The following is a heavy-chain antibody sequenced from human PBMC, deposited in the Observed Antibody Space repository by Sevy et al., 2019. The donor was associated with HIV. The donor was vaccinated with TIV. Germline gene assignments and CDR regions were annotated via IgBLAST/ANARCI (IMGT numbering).Heavy chain of an antibody. D-gene: IGHD2-8*01. Sequence: GGSLRLSCAASGFSFSHYAFLWVRQAPGKGLEWVSLISYDGTHKYYADSVKGRFTISRDNSKNTLFLQMTNMKPDDTAVSYCARVAVSYCTNDCYHRFDYWGQGTLVTVSS. V-gene: IGHV3-30-3*01. CDR2: ISYDGTHK. CDR3: ARVAVSYCTNDCYHRFDY. CDR1: GFSFSHYA. J-gene: IGHJ4*02.